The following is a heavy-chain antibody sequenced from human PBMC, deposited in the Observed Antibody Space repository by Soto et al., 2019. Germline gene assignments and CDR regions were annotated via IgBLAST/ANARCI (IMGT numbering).Heavy chain of an antibody. CDR2: IYYSGST. CDR1: GCSISSGGYY. J-gene: IGHJ4*02. D-gene: IGHD2-15*01. CDR3: ARSYCSVVSCYSVF. V-gene: IGHV4-31*03. Sequence: IMSLTCTVSGCSISSGGYYWRWIRQHPGKSKEKIGYIYYSGSTYYNTFLQSRVTISVETSKNQFSLKLSSVTAADLAVYYCARSYCSVVSCYSVFWGQRTLVTVFS.